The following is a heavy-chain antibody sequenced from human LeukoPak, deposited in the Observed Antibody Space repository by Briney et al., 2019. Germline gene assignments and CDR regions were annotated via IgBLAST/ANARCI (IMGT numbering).Heavy chain of an antibody. CDR1: GFTFSTYA. Sequence: PGGSLRLSCAASGFTFSTYAMHWVRQGPGKGLEWVAIISYDGSNKYYADSVKGRFTISRDNSKNTLYLQMSSLSAEDTAVYYCARTTTPHYYGSGSYALDYWGQGTLVTVPS. D-gene: IGHD3-10*01. CDR3: ARTTTPHYYGSGSYALDY. V-gene: IGHV3-30-3*01. J-gene: IGHJ4*02. CDR2: ISYDGSNK.